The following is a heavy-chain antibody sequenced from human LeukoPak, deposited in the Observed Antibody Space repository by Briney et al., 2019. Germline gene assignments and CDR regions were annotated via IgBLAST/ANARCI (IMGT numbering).Heavy chain of an antibody. CDR3: AKVGPDCSSTTCYLFN. D-gene: IGHD2-2*01. J-gene: IGHJ4*02. Sequence: GGPLRLSCAASGFTFDDYAMHWVRQAPGKGLEWVSPFSGDGVSTYYAASVKGRFTISRDNSKNSLYLQMNSLRTEDTALYYCAKVGPDCSSTTCYLFNWGQGTLVTVSS. V-gene: IGHV3-43*02. CDR1: GFTFDDYA. CDR2: FSGDGVST.